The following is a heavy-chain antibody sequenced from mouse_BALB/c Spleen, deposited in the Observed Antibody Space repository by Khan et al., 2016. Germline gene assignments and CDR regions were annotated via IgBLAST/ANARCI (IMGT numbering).Heavy chain of an antibody. J-gene: IGHJ1*01. CDR1: GYTFTSYW. CDR3: AREGGRHYWYCDV. CDR2: IYPGDGDT. V-gene: IGHV1-87*01. Sequence: QVQLKQSGAELARPGASVKLSCKASGYTFTSYWMQWVKQRPGQGLEWIGAIYPGDGDTRYTQKFKGKATLTADKSSSTAYMQLSSLASEDSTVYYCAREGGRHYWYCDVWGDGTTVTGSS.